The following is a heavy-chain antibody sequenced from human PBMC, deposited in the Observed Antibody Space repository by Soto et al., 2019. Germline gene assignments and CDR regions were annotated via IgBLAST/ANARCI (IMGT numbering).Heavy chain of an antibody. D-gene: IGHD3-10*01. CDR3: ARAGPSVIKFFDY. CDR2: FYPGDSDT. J-gene: IGHJ4*02. Sequence: PGESLKISCKGSGYSFSTYWIAWVRQMPGKGLEWMGIFYPGDSDTRYSPSFQGQVIISADKSITTAYLQWSSLKASDTAIYYCARAGPSVIKFFDYWGQGTPVTVSS. CDR1: GYSFSTYW. V-gene: IGHV5-51*01.